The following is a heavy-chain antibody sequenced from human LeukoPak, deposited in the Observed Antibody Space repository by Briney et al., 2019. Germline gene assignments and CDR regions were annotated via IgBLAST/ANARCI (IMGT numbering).Heavy chain of an antibody. CDR2: IYYSGST. Sequence: SQTLSLTCTVSGGAISSGDYYWSWIRQPPGKGLEWIGYIYYSGSTYYNPSLKSRVTISVDTSKNQFSLKLSSVTAVDTAVYYCAATYLSSTSWEAMDVWGKGTTVIVSS. J-gene: IGHJ6*04. D-gene: IGHD2-2*01. V-gene: IGHV4-30-4*01. CDR3: AATYLSSTSWEAMDV. CDR1: GGAISSGDYY.